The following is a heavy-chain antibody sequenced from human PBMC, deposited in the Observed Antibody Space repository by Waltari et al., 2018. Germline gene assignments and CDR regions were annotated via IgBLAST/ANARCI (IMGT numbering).Heavy chain of an antibody. Sequence: EVQLVESGGGLVNPGGSLRLSCAASGFTFSNFAINWVRQAPGKGLDWVSSISSTSSYIYDADSVKGRFTISRDNAKNSLYLQMNSLRADDTAVYYCARVGAIISLDYWGQGTLVTVSS. CDR1: GFTFSNFA. V-gene: IGHV3-21*01. D-gene: IGHD3-16*01. CDR3: ARVGAIISLDY. CDR2: ISSTSSYI. J-gene: IGHJ4*02.